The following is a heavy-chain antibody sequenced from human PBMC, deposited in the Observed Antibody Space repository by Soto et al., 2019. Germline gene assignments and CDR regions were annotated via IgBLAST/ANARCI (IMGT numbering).Heavy chain of an antibody. D-gene: IGHD3-22*01. CDR1: GYTFTSYY. Sequence: ASVKVSCKASGYTFTSYYMHWVRQAPGQGLEWMGIINPSGGSTSYAQKFQGRVTMTRDTSTSTVYMELSSLRSEDTAVYYCASFPDSHHRDSYVDYWGQGTLVTVSS. J-gene: IGHJ4*02. CDR2: INPSGGST. CDR3: ASFPDSHHRDSYVDY. V-gene: IGHV1-46*01.